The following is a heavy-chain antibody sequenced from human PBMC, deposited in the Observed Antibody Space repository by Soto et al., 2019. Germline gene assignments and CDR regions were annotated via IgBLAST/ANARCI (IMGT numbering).Heavy chain of an antibody. D-gene: IGHD6-19*01. CDR1: GGTFSSYT. CDR3: AGWGGIAVAGQLFDF. CDR2: IIPILGIA. J-gene: IGHJ3*01. Sequence: SVKVSCKASGGTFSSYTISWVRQAPGQGLEWMGRIIPILGIANYAQKFQGRVTITADKSTSTAYMELSSLRSEDTAVYYCAGWGGIAVAGQLFDFWGKGTMVSVPS. V-gene: IGHV1-69*02.